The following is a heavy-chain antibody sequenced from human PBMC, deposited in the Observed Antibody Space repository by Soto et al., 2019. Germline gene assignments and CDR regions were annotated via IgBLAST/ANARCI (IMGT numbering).Heavy chain of an antibody. J-gene: IGHJ5*01. V-gene: IGHV3-30*04. CDR2: ISRDGSYI. D-gene: IGHD3-3*01. Sequence: PGGSLRLSCAASGFTFSRHAIHWVRLTPGRGLEWVLAISRDGSYIYYTDSVKGRFTVSRDNSKNTVFVQMKRLIPDDTALYFCARTRNGGVADSFDSWGQGTRVTVSS. CDR3: ARTRNGGVADSFDS. CDR1: GFTFSRHA.